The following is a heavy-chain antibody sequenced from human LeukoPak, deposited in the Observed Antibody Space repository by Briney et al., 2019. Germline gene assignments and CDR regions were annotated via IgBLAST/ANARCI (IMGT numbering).Heavy chain of an antibody. CDR2: ISAYNGNT. J-gene: IGHJ6*03. CDR3: ARDGTAAGTGGYYYYYMDV. D-gene: IGHD6-13*01. CDR1: GYTFTSYG. Sequence: ASVKVSCKASGYTFTSYGISWVRQAPGQGLEWMGWISAYNGNTNYAQKLQGRVTMTTDTSTSTAYMELRSLRSDDTAVYYCARDGTAAGTGGYYYYYMDVWGKGTTVTISS. V-gene: IGHV1-18*01.